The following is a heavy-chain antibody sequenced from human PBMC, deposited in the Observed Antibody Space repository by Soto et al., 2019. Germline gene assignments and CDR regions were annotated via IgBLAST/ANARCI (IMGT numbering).Heavy chain of an antibody. J-gene: IGHJ4*02. V-gene: IGHV1-46*01. Sequence: QVQLVQSGAEVKKPGASVKVSCKASGYTFTSYYMHWVRQAPGQGLEWMGIINPSGGSTSYAQKFQGRVTMTRDTSTSTVYMELSSLRSEDTAVYYCARPNRKYYYGSAFVAAIFDYWGQGTLVTVSS. CDR1: GYTFTSYY. CDR2: INPSGGST. D-gene: IGHD3-10*01. CDR3: ARPNRKYYYGSAFVAAIFDY.